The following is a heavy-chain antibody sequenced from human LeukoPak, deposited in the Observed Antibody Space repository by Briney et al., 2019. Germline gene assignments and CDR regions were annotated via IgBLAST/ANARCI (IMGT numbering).Heavy chain of an antibody. V-gene: IGHV3-53*01. D-gene: IGHD4-11*01. CDR1: GFTVSSNY. Sequence: GGSLRLSCAASGFTVSSNYMSWVRQAPGQGLEWVSVIYSGGSTYYADSVKGRFTISRDNSKNTLYLQMNSLRAEDTAVYYCARGGTTYIIQLDPWGQGTLVTVSS. CDR2: IYSGGST. J-gene: IGHJ5*02. CDR3: ARGGTTYIIQLDP.